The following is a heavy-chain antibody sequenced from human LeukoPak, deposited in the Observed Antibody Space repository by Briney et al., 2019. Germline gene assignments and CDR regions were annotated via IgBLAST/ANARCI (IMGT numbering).Heavy chain of an antibody. CDR2: ISANGGST. CDR1: GFTFSNYG. Sequence: GGSLRLSCSASGFTFSNYGMHWVRQAPGKGLEYVSAISANGGSTDYADSVKGRFTISRDNSKNTLYLQMSSLRAEDTAVYYCAKGRLVVSAAADWFDPWGQGTLVTVSS. D-gene: IGHD2-2*01. V-gene: IGHV3-64D*06. J-gene: IGHJ5*02. CDR3: AKGRLVVSAAADWFDP.